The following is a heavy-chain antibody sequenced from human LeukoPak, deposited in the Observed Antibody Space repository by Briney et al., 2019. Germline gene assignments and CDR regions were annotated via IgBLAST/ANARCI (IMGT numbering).Heavy chain of an antibody. CDR3: ATRPTRSPTFLSSGYYQMDY. J-gene: IGHJ4*02. CDR2: IYYSGST. D-gene: IGHD3-22*01. V-gene: IGHV4-59*01. CDR1: GGSISSYY. Sequence: SETLSLTCTVSGGSISSYYWSWIRQPPGKGLEWIGYIYYSGSTNYNPSLKSRVTISVDTSKNQFSLKLSSVTAADTAVYYCATRPTRSPTFLSSGYYQMDYWGQGTLVTVSS.